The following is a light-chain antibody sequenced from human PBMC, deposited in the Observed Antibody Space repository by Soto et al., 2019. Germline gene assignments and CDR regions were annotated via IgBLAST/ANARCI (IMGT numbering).Light chain of an antibody. CDR3: QQYNSYSWE. V-gene: IGKV1-5*01. CDR2: DAS. CDR1: QSISSW. Sequence: DIQWPHPLSTLPESLEERVPTTSRPSQSISSWLAWYQQKPGKAPKLLIYDASSLESGVPSRFSGSGSGTEFTLTISSLQPDDFATYYCQQYNSYSWEFGHGTKVDIK. J-gene: IGKJ1*01.